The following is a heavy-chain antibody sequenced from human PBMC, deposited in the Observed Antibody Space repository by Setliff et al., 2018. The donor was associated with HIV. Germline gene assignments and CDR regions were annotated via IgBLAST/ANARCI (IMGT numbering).Heavy chain of an antibody. V-gene: IGHV4-59*01. CDR2: VHYSGST. CDR3: ASEKKAWSVSDSFYEY. Sequence: SETLSLTCTVSGLSMSYNYWTWIRQSPGKGLEWIGYVHYSGSTRYNPSLKSRVTISVDTSKKKFSLKLTSMTATDTAVYYCASEKKAWSVSDSFYEYWGRGSLVTVSS. CDR1: GLSMSYNY. D-gene: IGHD3-3*01. J-gene: IGHJ2*01.